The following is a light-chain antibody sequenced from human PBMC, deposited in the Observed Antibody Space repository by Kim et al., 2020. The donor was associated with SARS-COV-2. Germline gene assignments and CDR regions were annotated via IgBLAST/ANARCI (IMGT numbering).Light chain of an antibody. CDR3: QQRHNWPIT. V-gene: IGKV3-11*01. CDR2: DAS. J-gene: IGKJ5*01. Sequence: ETVLTQSPGTLSLSPGERATLSCRASQSLSSYLAWYQQKPGQAPRLLIYDASNRATGIPARFSGSGSGTDFTLTISSLEAEDFAVYYCQQRHNWPITFGQGTRLEIK. CDR1: QSLSSY.